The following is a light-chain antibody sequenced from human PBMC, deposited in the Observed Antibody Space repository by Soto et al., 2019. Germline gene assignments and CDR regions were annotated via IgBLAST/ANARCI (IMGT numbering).Light chain of an antibody. J-gene: IGKJ2*01. Sequence: EIVMTQSPVTLSVSPLERATLSCRASQSVSSNLAWYQQKPGQAPRLLIYGASTRATGIPARFSGSGSGTEFSLTISSLQSEDFAVYYCQQYNGWPYTFGQGTKVDIK. V-gene: IGKV3-15*01. CDR2: GAS. CDR3: QQYNGWPYT. CDR1: QSVSSN.